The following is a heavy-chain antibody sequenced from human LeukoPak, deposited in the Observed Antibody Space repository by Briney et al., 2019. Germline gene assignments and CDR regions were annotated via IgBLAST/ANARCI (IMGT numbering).Heavy chain of an antibody. V-gene: IGHV3-48*03. J-gene: IGHJ6*04. CDR2: ISSSGSTI. CDR3: AELSNTMIGGV. CDR1: GFTFSSYE. Sequence: GGSLRLSCAASGFTFSSYEMNWVRQAPGKGLEWVSYISSSGSTIYYADSVKGRFTISRDNAKNSLYLQMNSLRAEDTAVYYCAELSNTMIGGVWGKGTTVTISS. D-gene: IGHD3-10*02.